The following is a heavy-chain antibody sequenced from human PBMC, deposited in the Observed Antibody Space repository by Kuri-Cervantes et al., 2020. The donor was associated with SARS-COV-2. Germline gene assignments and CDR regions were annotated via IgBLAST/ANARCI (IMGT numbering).Heavy chain of an antibody. CDR1: GGSISSSSYY. J-gene: IGHJ4*02. Sequence: GSLRLSCTVSGGSISSSSYYWGWIRQPPGKGLEWIGSIYYSGSTYYNPSLKSRVTISVDTSKNQFSLKLSSVTAADTAVYYCARPFDYWGQGTLVTVSS. V-gene: IGHV4-39*01. CDR2: IYYSGST. CDR3: ARPFDY.